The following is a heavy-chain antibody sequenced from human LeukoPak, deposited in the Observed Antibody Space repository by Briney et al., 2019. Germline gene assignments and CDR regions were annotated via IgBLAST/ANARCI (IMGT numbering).Heavy chain of an antibody. CDR3: ARAGDGHYYYYYMDV. D-gene: IGHD1-26*01. CDR1: GGSISSYY. V-gene: IGHV4-4*08. CDR2: IFPSGLT. Sequence: SETLSLTCTVSGGSISSYYWSWIRQSPGKGLEWIGYIFPSGLTNYNPSLNSRVTISLDTAKSQFSLTLKSVTAADTAVYYCARAGDGHYYYYYMDVWGTGTPVTVSS. J-gene: IGHJ6*03.